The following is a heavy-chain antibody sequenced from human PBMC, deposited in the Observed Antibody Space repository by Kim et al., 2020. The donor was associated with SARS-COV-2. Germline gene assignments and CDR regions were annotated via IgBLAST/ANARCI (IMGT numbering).Heavy chain of an antibody. CDR3: AKARDLLWFRELFPTRHLYYYYMDV. V-gene: IGHV3-23*01. D-gene: IGHD3-10*01. CDR1: GFTFSSYA. Sequence: GGSLRLSCAASGFTFSSYAMSWVRQAPGKGLEWVSAISGSGGSTYYADSVKGRFTISRDNSKNTLYLQMNSLRAEDTAVYYCAKARDLLWFRELFPTRHLYYYYMDVWGKGTTVTVSS. J-gene: IGHJ6*03. CDR2: ISGSGGST.